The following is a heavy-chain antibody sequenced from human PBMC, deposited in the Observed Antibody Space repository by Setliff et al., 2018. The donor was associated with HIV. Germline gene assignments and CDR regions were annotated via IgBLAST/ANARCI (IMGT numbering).Heavy chain of an antibody. J-gene: IGHJ4*02. V-gene: IGHV4-4*07. CDR3: VGGLRSRSQGHFDY. CDR1: GGSISTYY. CDR2: IFASGST. D-gene: IGHD5-12*01. Sequence: PSETLSLTCTVSGGSISTYYLTWIRQPAGKGLEWIGRIFASGSTNYNPSLKSRVTMSVDTSKNQFSLRLSSVTAADTAVYYCVGGLRSRSQGHFDYWGQGTLVTASS.